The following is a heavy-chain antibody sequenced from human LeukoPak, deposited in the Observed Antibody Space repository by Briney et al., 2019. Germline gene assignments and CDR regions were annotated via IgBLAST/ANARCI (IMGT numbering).Heavy chain of an antibody. J-gene: IGHJ3*02. CDR3: AFTYSYGSGSYDVDAFDI. CDR1: GFRFSTYG. D-gene: IGHD3-10*01. Sequence: GGSLRLSCAASGFRFSTYGMHWVRQAPGKGLEWVAVVSYDGSSKYYADSVKGRFTVSRDNSKNTLYLQMNSLRSEDTALYYSAFTYSYGSGSYDVDAFDIWGQGTMVTVSS. V-gene: IGHV3-30*03. CDR2: VSYDGSSK.